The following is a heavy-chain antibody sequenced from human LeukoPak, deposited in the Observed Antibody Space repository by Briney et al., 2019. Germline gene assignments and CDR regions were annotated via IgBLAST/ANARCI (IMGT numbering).Heavy chain of an antibody. CDR2: ISWNSGSI. CDR1: GFTFDDYA. J-gene: IGHJ4*02. Sequence: GGSLRLSCAASGFTFDDYAMHWVWQAPGKGLEWVSGISWNSGSIGYADSVKGRFTISRDNAKNSLYLQMNSLRAEDTALYYCAKVGYSSSWYRGDFDYWGQGTLVTVSS. D-gene: IGHD6-13*01. CDR3: AKVGYSSSWYRGDFDY. V-gene: IGHV3-9*01.